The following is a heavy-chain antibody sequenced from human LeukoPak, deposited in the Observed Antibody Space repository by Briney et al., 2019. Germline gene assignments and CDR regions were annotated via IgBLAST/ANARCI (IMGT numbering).Heavy chain of an antibody. CDR3: VKGGTAVAGGAFDY. Sequence: QPGRSLRLSCAASGFNFNDYAMHWVRQAPGKGLEWVSGISWNSGSLGYAGSVKGRFTVSRDNAKNSLYLQMNSLGAEDMALYYCVKGGTAVAGGAFDYWGQGTLVTVSS. CDR1: GFNFNDYA. J-gene: IGHJ4*02. CDR2: ISWNSGSL. D-gene: IGHD6-19*01. V-gene: IGHV3-9*03.